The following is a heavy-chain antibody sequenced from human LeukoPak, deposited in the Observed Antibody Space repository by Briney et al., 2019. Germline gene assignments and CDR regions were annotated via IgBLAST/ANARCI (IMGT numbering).Heavy chain of an antibody. J-gene: IGHJ4*02. D-gene: IGHD2-2*01. V-gene: IGHV1-2*02. CDR1: GFTFTGYY. CDR3: ARDLGVPVTGMTGFDY. Sequence: GASVKVSCKTSGFTFTGYYIHWVRQAPGQGLEWMGWINPNSGGTTYAQKFQGRVTMTRDTSISTAYVELNSLTSDDTAVYYCARDLGVPVTGMTGFDYWGQGTLVTASS. CDR2: INPNSGGT.